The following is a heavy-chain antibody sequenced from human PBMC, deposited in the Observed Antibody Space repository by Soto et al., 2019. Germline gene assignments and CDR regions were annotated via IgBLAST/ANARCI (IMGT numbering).Heavy chain of an antibody. V-gene: IGHV3-23*01. Sequence: GGSLRLSCAASGFKFSNYAMCWVRQAPGKGLEWVSLISATGGGTYYADSVKGRFTISRDNSHNTLYLQVHSLTAEDTAVYYCAKDRRAGGNSAFYFDFWGQGAQVTVSS. D-gene: IGHD3-16*01. CDR1: GFKFSNYA. CDR2: ISATGGGT. CDR3: AKDRRAGGNSAFYFDF. J-gene: IGHJ4*02.